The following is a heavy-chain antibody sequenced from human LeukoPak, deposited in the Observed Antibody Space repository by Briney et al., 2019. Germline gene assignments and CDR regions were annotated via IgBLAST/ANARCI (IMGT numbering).Heavy chain of an antibody. Sequence: ASVKVSCKASGYTFTSYAMRWVRQAPGQRLEWMGWINAGNGNTKYSQKFQGRVTITRDTSASTAYMELSSLRSEDTAVYYCASVGYDILTGYYRYGMDVWGKGTTVTVSS. CDR1: GYTFTSYA. D-gene: IGHD3-9*01. CDR3: ASVGYDILTGYYRYGMDV. V-gene: IGHV1-3*01. CDR2: INAGNGNT. J-gene: IGHJ6*04.